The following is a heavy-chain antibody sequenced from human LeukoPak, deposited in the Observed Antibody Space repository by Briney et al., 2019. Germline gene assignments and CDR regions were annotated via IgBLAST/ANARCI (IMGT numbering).Heavy chain of an antibody. D-gene: IGHD6-13*01. V-gene: IGHV3-33*06. Sequence: GGSLRLSCAASGFTFSSYGMHWVRQAPGKGLEWVAVIWYDGSNKYYADSVKGRFTISRDNSKNTLYLQMNSLRAEDTAVYYCAKDFESGIAAAGTYFDYWGQGTLVTVSS. J-gene: IGHJ4*02. CDR2: IWYDGSNK. CDR3: AKDFESGIAAAGTYFDY. CDR1: GFTFSSYG.